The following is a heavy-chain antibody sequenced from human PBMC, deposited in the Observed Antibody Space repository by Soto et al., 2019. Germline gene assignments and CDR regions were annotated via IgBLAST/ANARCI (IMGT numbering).Heavy chain of an antibody. Sequence: GGSLRLSCVASGLTVSHNYMAWVRQAPEMGLEWVSILYTEGTTYYADSVKGRFTISRDSSKNTLFLQMDSLRAEDTAVYYCVRPRPSGENYGMDVWGQGTTVKVYS. CDR2: LYTEGTT. J-gene: IGHJ6*02. CDR3: VRPRPSGENYGMDV. CDR1: GLTVSHNY. V-gene: IGHV3-53*01. D-gene: IGHD3-16*01.